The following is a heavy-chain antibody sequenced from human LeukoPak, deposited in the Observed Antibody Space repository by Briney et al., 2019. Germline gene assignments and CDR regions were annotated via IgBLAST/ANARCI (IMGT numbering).Heavy chain of an antibody. Sequence: GGSLRLSCAASGFTFSSYSVNWVRQAPGKGLEWVSSISSSSSYIYYADSVKGRFTISRDNAKNSLYLQMNSLRAEDTAVYYCARDLRESTERLNWFDPWGQGTLVTVSS. V-gene: IGHV3-21*01. D-gene: IGHD3-16*01. J-gene: IGHJ5*02. CDR3: ARDLRESTERLNWFDP. CDR2: ISSSSSYI. CDR1: GFTFSSYS.